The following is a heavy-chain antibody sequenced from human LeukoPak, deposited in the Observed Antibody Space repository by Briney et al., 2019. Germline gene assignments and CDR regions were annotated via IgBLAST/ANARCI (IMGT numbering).Heavy chain of an antibody. CDR3: SRESDSGYDSLDY. Sequence: GASVKVSCKASGYTFTGHYMHWVQQAPGQGLEWMGWISPNSGVTNYAQKFQGRVTVTRDTSISTAYMELSRLRSDDTAVYYCSRESDSGYDSLDYWGQGTLVTVSS. J-gene: IGHJ4*02. CDR2: ISPNSGVT. D-gene: IGHD5-12*01. CDR1: GYTFTGHY. V-gene: IGHV1-2*02.